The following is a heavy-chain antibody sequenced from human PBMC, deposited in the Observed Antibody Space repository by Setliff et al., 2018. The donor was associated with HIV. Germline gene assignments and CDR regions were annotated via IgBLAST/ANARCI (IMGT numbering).Heavy chain of an antibody. CDR3: ARPLTTSVNFWGDAFAI. J-gene: IGHJ3*02. V-gene: IGHV4-38-2*02. Sequence: TLSLTCSVSGPSLSTGHHWGWIRQTPEKGLEWIGSSSDSGYTHYNPSLKSRVTISVDTSRKQFSLELTSVTAADSAIYYCARPLTTSVNFWGDAFAIWGQGRMVTVSS. CDR2: SSDSGYT. CDR1: GPSLSTGHH. D-gene: IGHD3-3*01.